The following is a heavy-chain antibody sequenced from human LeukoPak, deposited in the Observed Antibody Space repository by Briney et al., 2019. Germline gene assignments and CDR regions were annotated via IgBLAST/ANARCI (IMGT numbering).Heavy chain of an antibody. D-gene: IGHD6-6*01. Sequence: GGSLRPSFAASGFTFSSFWISWVRQAPGKGLEWVANIKQDGSEKYYVDSVKGRFTISRDNAKNSLYLQMNSLRAEDTAVYYCASFSSSGYWGQGTLVTVSS. CDR1: GFTFSSFW. V-gene: IGHV3-7*03. J-gene: IGHJ4*02. CDR3: ASFSSSGY. CDR2: IKQDGSEK.